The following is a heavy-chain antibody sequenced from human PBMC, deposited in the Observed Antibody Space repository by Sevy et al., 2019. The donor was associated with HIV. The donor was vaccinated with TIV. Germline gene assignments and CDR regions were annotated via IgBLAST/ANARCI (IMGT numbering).Heavy chain of an antibody. V-gene: IGHV3-23*01. D-gene: IGHD2-8*01. Sequence: GGSLRLSCAASGFTFSKYSMSWVRQPPGKGLEWVSTLSFGCGEINYADSVKGRFTISRVNSKSSVYLQMNNLRPEDTAVHYCAREGCTKPHDYWGQGTLVFVSS. J-gene: IGHJ4*02. CDR1: GFTFSKYS. CDR2: LSFGCGEI. CDR3: AREGCTKPHDY.